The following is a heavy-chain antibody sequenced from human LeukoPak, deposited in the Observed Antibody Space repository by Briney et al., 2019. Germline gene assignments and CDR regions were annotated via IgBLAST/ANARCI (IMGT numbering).Heavy chain of an antibody. CDR1: GASFSSSTYY. Sequence: SETLSLTCTVSGASFSSSTYYWGWIRQPPGKGLEWIGSIYYSGSTYYNPSLKSRVTMFVDTSKNQFSLKLSSVTAADTAVYYCARGARVPAATDYWGQGTLVTVSS. CDR2: IYYSGST. J-gene: IGHJ4*02. D-gene: IGHD2-2*01. V-gene: IGHV4-39*07. CDR3: ARGARVPAATDY.